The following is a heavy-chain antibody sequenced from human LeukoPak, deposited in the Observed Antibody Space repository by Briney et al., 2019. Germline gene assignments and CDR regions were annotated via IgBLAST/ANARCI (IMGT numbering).Heavy chain of an antibody. D-gene: IGHD3-10*01. Sequence: SETLSLTCTVSGYSISSGYYWGWIRQSPGKGLEWIGSIYNSGSTYYNPSPKSRVTISIDTSKNQFSLKLSSVTAADTAVYYCAMKMVRGDAFDIWGQGTMVTVSS. CDR3: AMKMVRGDAFDI. V-gene: IGHV4-38-2*02. CDR1: GYSISSGYY. CDR2: IYNSGST. J-gene: IGHJ3*02.